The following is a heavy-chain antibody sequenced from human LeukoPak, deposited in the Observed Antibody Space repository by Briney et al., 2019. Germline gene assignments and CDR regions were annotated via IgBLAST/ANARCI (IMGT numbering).Heavy chain of an antibody. CDR1: GDNMNTYA. Sequence: SVKVSCKASGDNMNTYAMSWVRLAPGQGPEWMGVVIPIYGTENYATKFQGRLTITADESTSTAYMELRSLKVEDTAVYYCARVRASATPIWFDPWGQGTLVTVSS. CDR3: ARVRASATPIWFDP. J-gene: IGHJ5*02. CDR2: VIPIYGTE. D-gene: IGHD2-15*01. V-gene: IGHV1-69*13.